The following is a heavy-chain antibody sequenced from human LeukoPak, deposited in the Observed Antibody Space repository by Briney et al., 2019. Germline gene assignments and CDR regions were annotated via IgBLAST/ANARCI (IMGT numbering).Heavy chain of an antibody. D-gene: IGHD1-26*01. V-gene: IGHV3-21*01. Sequence: GGSLRLSCAASGFTFSSYSMNWVRQAPGKGLGWVSFISSSRSYMYYADAVKGRFTIARDNAKNSLYLQMNSLRAADTAVYYCARDDGSYFAFDIWGQGTMVTVSS. CDR2: ISSSRSYM. J-gene: IGHJ3*02. CDR1: GFTFSSYS. CDR3: ARDDGSYFAFDI.